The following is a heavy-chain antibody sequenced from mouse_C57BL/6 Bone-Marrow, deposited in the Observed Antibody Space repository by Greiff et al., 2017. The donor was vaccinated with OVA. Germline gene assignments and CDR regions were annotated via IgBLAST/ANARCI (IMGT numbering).Heavy chain of an antibody. V-gene: IGHV5-4*01. D-gene: IGHD2-4*01. J-gene: IGHJ2*01. Sequence: EVMLVESGGGLVKPGGSLKLSCAASGFTFSSYAMSWVRQTPEKRLEWVATISDGGSYTYYPDNVKGRFTISRDNAKNNLYLQMSHLKSEDTAMYYCARDKSLYDYDKGFDYWGQGTTLTVSS. CDR3: ARDKSLYDYDKGFDY. CDR1: GFTFSSYA. CDR2: ISDGGSYT.